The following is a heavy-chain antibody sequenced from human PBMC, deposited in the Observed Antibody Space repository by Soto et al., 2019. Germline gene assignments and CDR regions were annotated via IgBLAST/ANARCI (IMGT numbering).Heavy chain of an antibody. V-gene: IGHV4-30-2*01. CDR1: GGSISSGGYS. D-gene: IGHD1-1*01. CDR3: ARSASTVTTLDY. Sequence: QLQLQESGSGLVKPSQTLSLTCAVSGGSISSGGYSWSWIRQPPGKGLEWVGYIFHSGSTYYNPSLKSRVTISVDRSTNQISMKLSSVTAADTAVYYCARSASTVTTLDYWGQGTLVTVSS. J-gene: IGHJ4*02. CDR2: IFHSGST.